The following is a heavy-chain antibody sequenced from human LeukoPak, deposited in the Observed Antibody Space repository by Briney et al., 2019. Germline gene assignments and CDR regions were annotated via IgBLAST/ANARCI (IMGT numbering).Heavy chain of an antibody. J-gene: IGHJ5*02. D-gene: IGHD3-3*01. CDR3: ARSAYYDFWNEYKKDWFDP. CDR2: IYYSGST. V-gene: IGHV4-30-4*08. Sequence: SQTLSLTCTVSGGSISSRDYYWTWIRQPPGKGLEWIGYIYYSGSTYHNTSLKSRVTISLDMSKNQFSLKLSSVTAADTAVYYCARSAYYDFWNEYKKDWFDPWGQGTLVTVSS. CDR1: GGSISSRDYY.